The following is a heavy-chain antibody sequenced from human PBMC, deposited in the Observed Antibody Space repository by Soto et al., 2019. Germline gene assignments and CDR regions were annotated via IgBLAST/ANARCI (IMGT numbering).Heavy chain of an antibody. CDR2: IYYSGTT. D-gene: IGHD5-12*01. V-gene: IGHV4-30-4*01. J-gene: IGHJ6*02. CDR1: GASISSGDYY. CDR3: ALRFGTA. Sequence: KPSETLSLTCTVSGASISSGDYYWTWLRQPPGKGLEWIGYIYYSGTTYYNPSLKSRVSISLDTSKNRFSLKLTSVTAADTGVYYCALRFGTAWGQGTTVTVSS.